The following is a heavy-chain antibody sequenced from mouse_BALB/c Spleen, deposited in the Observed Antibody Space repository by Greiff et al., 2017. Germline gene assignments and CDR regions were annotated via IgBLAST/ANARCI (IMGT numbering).Heavy chain of an antibody. CDR3: AIGWLLKYAMDY. J-gene: IGHJ4*01. Sequence: QVQLKESGAELAKPGASVKMSCKASGYTFTSYWMHWVKQRPGQGLEWIGYINPSTGYTEYNQKFKDKATLTADKSSSTAYMQLSSLTSEDSAVYYCAIGWLLKYAMDYWGQGTSVTVSS. D-gene: IGHD2-3*01. CDR2: INPSTGYT. V-gene: IGHV1-7*01. CDR1: GYTFTSYW.